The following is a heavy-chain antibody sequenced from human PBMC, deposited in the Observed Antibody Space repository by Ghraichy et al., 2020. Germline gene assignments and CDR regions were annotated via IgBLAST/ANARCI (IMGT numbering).Heavy chain of an antibody. CDR2: IYTSGST. CDR1: GGSISSYY. CDR3: ARAVYYYDSSGYYIRPLGYFDY. V-gene: IGHV4-4*07. D-gene: IGHD3-22*01. Sequence: SETLSLTCTVSGGSISSYYWSWIRQPAGKGLEWIGRIYTSGSTNYNPSLKSRVTMSVDTSKNQFSLKLSSVTAADTAVYYCARAVYYYDSSGYYIRPLGYFDYWGQGTLVTVSS. J-gene: IGHJ4*02.